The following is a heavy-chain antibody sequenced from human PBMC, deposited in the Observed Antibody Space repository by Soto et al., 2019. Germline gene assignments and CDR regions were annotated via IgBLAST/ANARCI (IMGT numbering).Heavy chain of an antibody. D-gene: IGHD6-19*01. J-gene: IGHJ6*02. CDR1: GDSVSSNSAA. CDR3: ARTSGRSNGWGTYYYYGMDV. CDR2: TYYRSKWYN. Sequence: SQTLSLTCAISGDSVSSNSAAWNWIRQSPSRGLEWLGRTYYRSKWYNDYAVSVKSRITINPDTSKNQFSLQLNSVTPEDTAVYYCARTSGRSNGWGTYYYYGMDVWGQGTTVTVSS. V-gene: IGHV6-1*01.